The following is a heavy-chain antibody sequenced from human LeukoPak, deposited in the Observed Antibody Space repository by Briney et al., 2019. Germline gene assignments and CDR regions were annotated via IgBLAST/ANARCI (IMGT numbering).Heavy chain of an antibody. CDR3: ARGPLSSSWYVDYFDY. D-gene: IGHD6-13*01. CDR1: VGSISSGDYY. V-gene: IGHV4-30-4*08. J-gene: IGHJ4*02. Sequence: PSQTLSLTCTVSVGSISSGDYYWSWIRQPPGKGLEWIGYIYYSGSTYYNPSLKSRVTISVDTSKNQFSLKLSSVTAADTAVYYCARGPLSSSWYVDYFDYWGQGTLVTVSS. CDR2: IYYSGST.